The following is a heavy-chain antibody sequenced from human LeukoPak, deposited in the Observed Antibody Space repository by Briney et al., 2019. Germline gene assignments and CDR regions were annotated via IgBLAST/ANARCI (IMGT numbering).Heavy chain of an antibody. V-gene: IGHV3-7*01. J-gene: IGHJ4*02. D-gene: IGHD5-12*01. CDR1: GFTFSSLW. CDR2: INQDGSEK. Sequence: GGSLRLSCAASGFTFSSLWMTWVRQAPGKGLEWVANINQDGSEKYYVDSVKGRFTISRDSAKNSVYLQMNSLRVEDTAVYYCARDGGVSGYDLLDYWGRGTLVTVSS. CDR3: ARDGGVSGYDLLDY.